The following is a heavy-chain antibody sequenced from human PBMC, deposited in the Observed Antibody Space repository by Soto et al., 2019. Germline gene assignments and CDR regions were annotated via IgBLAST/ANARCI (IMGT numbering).Heavy chain of an antibody. CDR1: GGTVASSHW. Sequence: TLSLTCGVSGGTVASSHWWSWVRQSPSRGLEWIGNVYHTGDTNFNPSLQSRVTFSVDKSNNQFSLRLTSLTAADTAVYFCAREIVTAGGNNYFDPWGPGTLVTVSS. D-gene: IGHD2-21*02. CDR2: VYHTGDT. CDR3: AREIVTAGGNNYFDP. V-gene: IGHV4-4*01. J-gene: IGHJ5*02.